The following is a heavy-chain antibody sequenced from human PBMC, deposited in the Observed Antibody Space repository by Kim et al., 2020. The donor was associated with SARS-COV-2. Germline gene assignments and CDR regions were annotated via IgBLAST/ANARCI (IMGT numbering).Heavy chain of an antibody. Sequence: GGSLRLSCAASGFTFSSYGMHWVRQAPGKGLEWVAVISYDGSNKYYADSVKGRFTISRDNSKNTLYLQMNSLRAEDTAVYYCAKADTPYYYDSGDAFDIWGQGTMVTVSS. J-gene: IGHJ3*02. V-gene: IGHV3-30*18. CDR3: AKADTPYYYDSGDAFDI. D-gene: IGHD3-22*01. CDR2: ISYDGSNK. CDR1: GFTFSSYG.